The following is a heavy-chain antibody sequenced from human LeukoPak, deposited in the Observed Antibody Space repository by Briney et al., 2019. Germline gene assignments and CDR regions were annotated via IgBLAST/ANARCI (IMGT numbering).Heavy chain of an antibody. D-gene: IGHD5-24*01. J-gene: IGHJ3*02. Sequence: SVKVSCKASGGTFSSYAISWVRQAPGPGREWMGGIIPIFGTANYAQKFQGRVTITTDESTSTAYMELSSLRSEDTAVYYCARAIEVEMATLSAFDIWGQGTMVTVSS. V-gene: IGHV1-69*05. CDR1: GGTFSSYA. CDR3: ARAIEVEMATLSAFDI. CDR2: IIPIFGTA.